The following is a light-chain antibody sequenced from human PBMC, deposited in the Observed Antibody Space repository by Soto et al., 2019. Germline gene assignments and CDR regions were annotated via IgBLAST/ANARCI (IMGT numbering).Light chain of an antibody. CDR3: QHYSLYSTWT. Sequence: DIQMTQSPSTLCASARDRVTITCRASQPLXSWLGWFQVRPGRSPKMLSSDHSTVQSGVPSRFSGSGSGKEFTLTISSLQPDESATYYCQHYSLYSTWTFGQGTKVDI. CDR1: QPLXSW. V-gene: IGKV1-5*01. J-gene: IGKJ1*01. CDR2: DHS.